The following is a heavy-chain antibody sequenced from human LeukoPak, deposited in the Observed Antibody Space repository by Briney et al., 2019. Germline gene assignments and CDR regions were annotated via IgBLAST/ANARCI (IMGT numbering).Heavy chain of an antibody. CDR3: ARAYDNYYYYYMDV. Sequence: GGSLRLSCAASGFTFSSYGMHWVRQAPGKGLEWVAFIRYDGSNKYYADSVKGRFTISRHNAKNSLYLQMNSLRAEDTAVYYCARAYDNYYYYYMDVWGKGTTVTISS. D-gene: IGHD3-9*01. J-gene: IGHJ6*03. CDR1: GFTFSSYG. V-gene: IGHV3-30*02. CDR2: IRYDGSNK.